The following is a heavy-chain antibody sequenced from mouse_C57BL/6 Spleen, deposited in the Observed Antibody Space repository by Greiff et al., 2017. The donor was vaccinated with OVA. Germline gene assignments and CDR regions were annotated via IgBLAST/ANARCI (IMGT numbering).Heavy chain of an antibody. CDR3: ARSGGYYASMDY. D-gene: IGHD2-3*01. CDR2: INPGSGGT. J-gene: IGHJ4*01. Sequence: LQESGAELVRPGTSVKVSCKASGYAFTNYLIEWVKQRPGQGLEWIGVINPGSGGTNYNEKFKGKATLTADKSSSTAYMQLSSLTSEDSAVYFCARSGGYYASMDYWGQGTSVTVSS. CDR1: GYAFTNYL. V-gene: IGHV1-54*01.